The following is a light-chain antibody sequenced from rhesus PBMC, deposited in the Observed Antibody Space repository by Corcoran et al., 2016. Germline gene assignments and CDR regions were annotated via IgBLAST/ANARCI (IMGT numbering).Light chain of an antibody. J-gene: IGKJ1*01. CDR1: QGISNY. Sequence: DIQMTQSPSSLSASVGDTVTITCRASQGISNYLAWYQQKPGKAPKPLIYYASTLESGVPSRLSGSGSVTDFTLTISSLQPEGFATYYCQQHHSYPRTFGQGTKVEI. V-gene: IGKV1S14*01. CDR2: YAS. CDR3: QQHHSYPRT.